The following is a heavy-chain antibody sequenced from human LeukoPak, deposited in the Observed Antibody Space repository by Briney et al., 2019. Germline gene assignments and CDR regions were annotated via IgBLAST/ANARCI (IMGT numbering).Heavy chain of an antibody. CDR3: ARTPESETTVIEGYYFDY. V-gene: IGHV4-39*01. J-gene: IGHJ4*02. CDR1: GGSISSSSYY. CDR2: IYYSGST. Sequence: PSETLSLTCTVSGGSISSSSYYWGWIRQPPGKGLEWIGSIYYSGSTYYNPSLKSRVTISVDTSKNQFSLKLSSVTAADTAVYYCARTPESETTVIEGYYFDYWGQGTLVTVSS. D-gene: IGHD4-11*01.